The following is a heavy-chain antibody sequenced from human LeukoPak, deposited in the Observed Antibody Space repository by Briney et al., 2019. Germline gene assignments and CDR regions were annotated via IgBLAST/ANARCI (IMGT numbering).Heavy chain of an antibody. D-gene: IGHD4-23*01. CDR1: GGSISSSNW. Sequence: PSQTLSLTCAVSGGSISSSNWWSWVRQPPGKGLEWIGEIYHSGSTNYNPSLKSRVTISVDKSKNQFSLKLSSVTAADTAVYYCARDTVTVLTGGWYFDLWGRGTLLTVSS. J-gene: IGHJ2*01. CDR3: ARDTVTVLTGGWYFDL. CDR2: IYHSGST. V-gene: IGHV4-4*02.